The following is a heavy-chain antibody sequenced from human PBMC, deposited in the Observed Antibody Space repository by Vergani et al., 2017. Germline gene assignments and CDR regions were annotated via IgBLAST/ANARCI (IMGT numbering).Heavy chain of an antibody. V-gene: IGHV3-30*18. CDR2: ISYDGSKK. CDR3: AKDSIGVITFGGVNRGSFDI. Sequence: QVQLVESGGGVVQPGRSLRLSCAASGFTFSSYGMHWVRQAPGKGLEWVAVISYDGSKKYYADSVKGRFTISRDNSKNTLYLQMNSLRAEDTAVYYCAKDSIGVITFGGVNRGSFDIWGQGTMVTVSS. D-gene: IGHD3-16*01. J-gene: IGHJ3*02. CDR1: GFTFSSYG.